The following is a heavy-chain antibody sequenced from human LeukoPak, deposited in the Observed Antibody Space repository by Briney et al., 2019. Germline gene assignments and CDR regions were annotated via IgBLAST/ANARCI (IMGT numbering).Heavy chain of an antibody. Sequence: PGRSLRLSCAASGFTLDDYAMHWVRQAPGKGLEWVSAISWNSGSIGYADSVKGRFTISRDNAKNSLYLQMNSLRAEDTALYYCAKGMVRGVKGYYGMDVWGQGTTVTVSS. V-gene: IGHV3-9*01. J-gene: IGHJ6*02. CDR3: AKGMVRGVKGYYGMDV. CDR2: ISWNSGSI. CDR1: GFTLDDYA. D-gene: IGHD3-10*01.